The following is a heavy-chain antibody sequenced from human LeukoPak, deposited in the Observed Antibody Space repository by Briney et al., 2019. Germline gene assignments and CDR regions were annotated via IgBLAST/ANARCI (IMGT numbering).Heavy chain of an antibody. CDR2: IYYSGST. V-gene: IGHV4-31*02. CDR3: ASHGSGPYNWFDP. J-gene: IGHJ5*02. CDR1: GGSISSGGYY. Sequence: SQTLSLTCTVPGGSISSGGYYWSWIRQHPGNGLEWIGYIYYSGSTYYNPSLKSRVTISVDTSKNQFSLKLSSVTAADTAVYYCASHGSGPYNWFDPWGQGTLVTVSS. D-gene: IGHD3-10*01.